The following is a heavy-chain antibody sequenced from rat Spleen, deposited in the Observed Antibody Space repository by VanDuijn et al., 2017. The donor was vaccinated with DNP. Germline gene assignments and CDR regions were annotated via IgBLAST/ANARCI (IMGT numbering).Heavy chain of an antibody. J-gene: IGHJ3*01. V-gene: IGHV2-1*01. CDR2: IWSGGST. CDR3: ARWEGINAY. D-gene: IGHD1-11*01. Sequence: QVQLKASGPGLVQPSQTLSLTCTVSGFPLTSNSVHWVRQPPGKGLEWVGAIWSGGSTDYNSGLKSRLRISRDTSKSQVFLKMNSLQTEDTAMYFCARWEGINAYWGQGTLVTVSS. CDR1: GFPLTSNS.